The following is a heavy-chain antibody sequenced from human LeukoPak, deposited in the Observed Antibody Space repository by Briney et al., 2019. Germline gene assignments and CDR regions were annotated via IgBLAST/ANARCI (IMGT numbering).Heavy chain of an antibody. CDR2: ISAYNGNT. CDR3: ARGPTYYDFWSGYPGDY. V-gene: IGHV1-18*01. Sequence: GASVKVSCKASGYTFTSYGISWVRQAPGQGLEWMGWISAYNGNTNYAQKLQGRVTMTTDPSTSTAYMELRSLRSDDTAVYYCARGPTYYDFWSGYPGDYWGQGTLVTVSS. CDR1: GYTFTSYG. J-gene: IGHJ4*02. D-gene: IGHD3-3*01.